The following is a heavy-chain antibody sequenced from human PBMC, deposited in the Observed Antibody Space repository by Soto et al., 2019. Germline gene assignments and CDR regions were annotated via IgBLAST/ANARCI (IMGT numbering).Heavy chain of an antibody. CDR3: ARDSGYTGRVYVNYYAMDV. V-gene: IGHV1-2*02. J-gene: IGHJ6*02. Sequence: GASVKVSCKASGYTFTDYYIHWLRQAPGQGREWMGWINPNTGGTNFAQKFQGRVTMTRDTPITTAYMEMSRLASEDTAVYYCARDSGYTGRVYVNYYAMDVWAHGTTVTVSS. D-gene: IGHD6-13*01. CDR1: GYTFTDYY. CDR2: INPNTGGT.